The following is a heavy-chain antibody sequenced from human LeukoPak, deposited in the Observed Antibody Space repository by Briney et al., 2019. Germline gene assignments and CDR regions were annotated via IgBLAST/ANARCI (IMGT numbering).Heavy chain of an antibody. J-gene: IGHJ6*04. CDR3: ARAREICSGGSCHEYYYYGMDV. V-gene: IGHV3-30-3*01. CDR2: ISYDGSNK. Sequence: PGGSLRLSCAASGFTFSSYAMHWVRQAPGKGLEWVAVISYDGSNKYYADSVKGRFTISRHNSKNTLYLQMNSLRAEDTAVYYCARAREICSGGSCHEYYYYGMDVWGKGTTVTVSS. CDR1: GFTFSSYA. D-gene: IGHD2-15*01.